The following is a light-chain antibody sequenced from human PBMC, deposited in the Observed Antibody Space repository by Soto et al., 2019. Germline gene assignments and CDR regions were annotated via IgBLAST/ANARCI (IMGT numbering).Light chain of an antibody. Sequence: QSALTQPPSASGSPGQSVTISCTGTSSDVGGYNYDSWYQQHPGKAPKLMIYEVSKRPSGVPDRFSGSKSGNTASLTVSGLQAEDEADYYCSSFAGGNNLVVFGGGTKLTVL. V-gene: IGLV2-8*01. CDR2: EVS. J-gene: IGLJ2*01. CDR1: SSDVGGYNY. CDR3: SSFAGGNNLVV.